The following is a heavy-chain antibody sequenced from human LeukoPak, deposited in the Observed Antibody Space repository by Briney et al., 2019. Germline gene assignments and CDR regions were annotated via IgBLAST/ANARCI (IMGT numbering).Heavy chain of an antibody. D-gene: IGHD6-19*01. J-gene: IGHJ4*02. CDR1: GFTFNSYA. V-gene: IGHV3-23*01. Sequence: PGGSLRLSCAASGFTFNSYAMYWVRQAPGKGLEWVSGIFGSGGSAHYGDSVKGRFTISRDNSKNTVYLQMDSLRVEDTAVYYCGKTTTGYSSGRYPGWPADYWGQGTLVTVSS. CDR2: IFGSGGSA. CDR3: GKTTTGYSSGRYPGWPADY.